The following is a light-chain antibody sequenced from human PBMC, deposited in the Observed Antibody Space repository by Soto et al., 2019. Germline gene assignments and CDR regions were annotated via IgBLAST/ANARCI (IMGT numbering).Light chain of an antibody. CDR3: AAWDDSLSGYV. J-gene: IGLJ1*01. CDR2: SDN. V-gene: IGLV1-44*01. Sequence: QSVLTQPPSASATPGQRVTISCSGGNSNIGRNSVNWYQQLPGTAPKLLMYSDNQRPSGVPDRFSGSKSGTSASLAISGLQSEDEADYYCAAWDDSLSGYVFGTGTKVTGL. CDR1: NSNIGRNS.